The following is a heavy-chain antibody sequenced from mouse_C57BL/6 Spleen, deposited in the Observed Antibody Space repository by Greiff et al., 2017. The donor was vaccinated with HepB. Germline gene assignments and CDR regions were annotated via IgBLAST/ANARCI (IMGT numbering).Heavy chain of an antibody. V-gene: IGHV1-72*01. Sequence: QVQLQQPGAELVKPGASVKLSCKASGYTFTSYWMHWVKQRPGRGLEWIGRIDPNSGGTKYNEKFKSKATLTVDKPSSTAYMQRSSLTSEDSAVYYCARRGYGSSYGFDYWGQGTTLTVSS. CDR3: ARRGYGSSYGFDY. CDR2: IDPNSGGT. CDR1: GYTFTSYW. D-gene: IGHD1-1*01. J-gene: IGHJ2*01.